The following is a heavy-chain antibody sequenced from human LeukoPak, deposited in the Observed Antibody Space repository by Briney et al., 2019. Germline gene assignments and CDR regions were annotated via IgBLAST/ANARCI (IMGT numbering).Heavy chain of an antibody. CDR2: VSDGGRT. J-gene: IGHJ4*02. D-gene: IGHD1-14*01. V-gene: IGHV4-59*01. Sequence: PSETLSLTCSVSGGSINSYYWSWIRQPPGKGLEWIGHVSDGGRTNYSPSLRSRVSISVDTSKNQFSLKLNSVTAADTAVYFCARASTTFDDWGQGTLVTVSS. CDR1: GGSINSYY. CDR3: ARASTTFDD.